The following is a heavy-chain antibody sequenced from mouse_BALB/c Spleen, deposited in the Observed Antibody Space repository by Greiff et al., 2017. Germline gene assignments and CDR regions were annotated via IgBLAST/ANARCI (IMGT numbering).Heavy chain of an antibody. D-gene: IGHD2-10*01. CDR2: INPSSGYT. J-gene: IGHJ2*01. CDR3: ARPRAYYGNRGYFDY. V-gene: IGHV1-4*02. CDR1: GYTFTSYT. Sequence: VQLQQSAAELARPGASVKMSCKASGYTFTSYTMHWVKQRPGQGLEWIGYINPSSGYTEYNQKFKDKTTLTADKSSSTAYMQLSSLTSEDSAVYYCARPRAYYGNRGYFDYWGQGTTLTVSS.